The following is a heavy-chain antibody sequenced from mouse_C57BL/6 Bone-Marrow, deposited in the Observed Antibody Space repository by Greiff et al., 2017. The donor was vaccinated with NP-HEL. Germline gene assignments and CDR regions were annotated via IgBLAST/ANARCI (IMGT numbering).Heavy chain of an antibody. D-gene: IGHD1-1*01. V-gene: IGHV1-19*01. Sequence: VQLKQSGPVLVKPGASVKMSCKASGYTFTDYYMNWVKQSHGKSLEWIGVINPYNGGTSYNQKFKGKATLTVDKSSSTAYMELNSLTSEDSAVYYCARDRYYGSFYYFDYWGQGTTLTVSS. CDR1: GYTFTDYY. J-gene: IGHJ2*01. CDR2: INPYNGGT. CDR3: ARDRYYGSFYYFDY.